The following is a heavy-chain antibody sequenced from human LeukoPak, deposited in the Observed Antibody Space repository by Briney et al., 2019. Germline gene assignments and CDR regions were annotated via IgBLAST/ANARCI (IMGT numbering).Heavy chain of an antibody. V-gene: IGHV4-30-4*07. CDR2: IYYSGST. CDR3: ARESRVGGLNAFDI. J-gene: IGHJ3*02. D-gene: IGHD4-23*01. CDR1: GGSISSGGYS. Sequence: PSETLSLTCAVSGGSISSGGYSWSWIRQPPGKGLEWIGYIYYSGSTYYNPSLKSRVTISVDTSKNQFSLKLSSVTAADTAVYYCARESRVGGLNAFDIWGQGTMVTVSS.